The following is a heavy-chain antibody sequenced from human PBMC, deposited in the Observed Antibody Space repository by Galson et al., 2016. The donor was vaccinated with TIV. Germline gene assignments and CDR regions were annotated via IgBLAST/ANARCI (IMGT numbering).Heavy chain of an antibody. CDR3: ARDYTFGIAVPGY. CDR2: ISYDGRDK. CDR1: RSIFSTYA. V-gene: IGHV3-30-3*01. D-gene: IGHD6-19*01. Sequence: SLRLSCAASRSIFSTYAIHWVRQAPGKGPEWVAAISYDGRDKEYADSVKGRFTISRDTSKSTVSLQVSSLRVEDTAIHYCARDYTFGIAVPGYWGQGTLVTVSS. J-gene: IGHJ4*02.